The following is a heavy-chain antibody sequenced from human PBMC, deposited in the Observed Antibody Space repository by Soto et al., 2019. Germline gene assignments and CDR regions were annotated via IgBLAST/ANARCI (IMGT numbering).Heavy chain of an antibody. Sequence: GGSLRLSCAASGFTFDDYAMHWVRQAPGKGLEWVSGISWNSGSIGYADSVKGRFTISRDNAKNSLYLQMNSLRAEDTALYYCAKGVGYYDSSGYYSNWFDPWGQGTLVTVPS. CDR3: AKGVGYYDSSGYYSNWFDP. V-gene: IGHV3-9*01. J-gene: IGHJ5*02. D-gene: IGHD3-22*01. CDR1: GFTFDDYA. CDR2: ISWNSGSI.